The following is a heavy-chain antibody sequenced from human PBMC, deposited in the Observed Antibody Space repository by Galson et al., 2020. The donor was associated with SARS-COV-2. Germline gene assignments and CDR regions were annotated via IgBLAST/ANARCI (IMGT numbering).Heavy chain of an antibody. V-gene: IGHV4-61*01. J-gene: IGHJ6*02. CDR3: ARDGSYYYDSSGYQFFGMDV. D-gene: IGHD3-22*01. Sequence: SETLSLTCTVSGGSVSSGSYYWSWIRQPPGNGLEWIGYIYYSGSTNYNPSLKSRVTISVDTSKNQFSLKLSSVTAADTAVYYCARDGSYYYDSSGYQFFGMDVWGQGTTVTVSS. CDR1: GGSVSSGSYY. CDR2: IYYSGST.